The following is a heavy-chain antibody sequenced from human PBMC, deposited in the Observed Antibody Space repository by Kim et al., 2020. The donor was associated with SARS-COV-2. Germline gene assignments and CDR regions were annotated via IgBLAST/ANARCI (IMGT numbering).Heavy chain of an antibody. Sequence: ASVKVSCKASGYTFTSYYMHWVRQAPGQGLEWMGIINPSGGSTSYAQKFQGRVTMTRDTSTSTVYMELSSLRSEDTAVYYCARGHALTGTPMGDAFDIWGQGTMVTVSS. D-gene: IGHD1-20*01. J-gene: IGHJ3*02. CDR1: GYTFTSYY. CDR3: ARGHALTGTPMGDAFDI. CDR2: INPSGGST. V-gene: IGHV1-46*01.